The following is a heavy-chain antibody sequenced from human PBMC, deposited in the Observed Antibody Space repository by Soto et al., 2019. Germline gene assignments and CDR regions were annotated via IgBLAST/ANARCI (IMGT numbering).Heavy chain of an antibody. Sequence: QIPLKESGPALVKPTQTLTLTCTFSGFSLTTYGVGVGWIRQPPGKALEWLALIFWNDDERYSPSLKSRLTITKDTAKNQVVLTMTNMDPVDTATYYGGHTGYREDPFGDWGGGTLVTVAS. D-gene: IGHD5-18*01. CDR2: IFWNDDE. V-gene: IGHV2-5*01. CDR3: GHTGYREDPFGD. J-gene: IGHJ4*02. CDR1: GFSLTTYGVG.